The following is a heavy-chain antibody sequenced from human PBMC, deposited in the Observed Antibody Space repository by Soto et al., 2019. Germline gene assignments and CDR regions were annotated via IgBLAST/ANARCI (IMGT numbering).Heavy chain of an antibody. V-gene: IGHV3-11*05. J-gene: IGHJ4*02. CDR1: GFTFSDYY. CDR2: ISSSSSYT. CDR3: ASRGYSYGLDY. Sequence: QVQLVESGGGLVKPGGSLRLSCAASGFTFSDYYMSWIRQAPGKGLEWVSYISSSSSYTNYADSVKGRFTISRDNAKNSLYLQMNSLTAEDTAVYYCASRGYSYGLDYWGQGTLVTVSS. D-gene: IGHD5-18*01.